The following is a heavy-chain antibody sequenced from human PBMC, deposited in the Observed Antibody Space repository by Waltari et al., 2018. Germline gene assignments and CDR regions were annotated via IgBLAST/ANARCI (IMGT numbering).Heavy chain of an antibody. Sequence: VQLQDSGPGLVMPSETLSLTCAFSGYSLSSGYYWSWIRQPPGKGLEWIGRIYHSWSTYYNPSMKRRVTISVDTYKNQFAQKLSSGTAADTAVDYCARLRGWNVIDYWGQGTLVTVSS. V-gene: IGHV4-38-2*01. J-gene: IGHJ4*02. CDR1: GYSLSSGYY. CDR3: ARLRGWNVIDY. D-gene: IGHD1-1*01. CDR2: IYHSWST.